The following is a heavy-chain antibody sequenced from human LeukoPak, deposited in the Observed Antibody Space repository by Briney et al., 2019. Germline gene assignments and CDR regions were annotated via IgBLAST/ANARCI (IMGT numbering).Heavy chain of an antibody. J-gene: IGHJ4*02. CDR1: GFTVSSNY. CDR2: ITSGGNT. CDR3: AKYCSGGNCYSGLY. D-gene: IGHD2-15*01. V-gene: IGHV3-53*01. Sequence: GGSLRLSCAASGFTVSSNYMTWVRQAPGKGLQWVSTITSGGNTYYADSVKGRFTISRDNSKNTLYLQMNSLRAEDTAVYYCAKYCSGGNCYSGLYWGQGTLVTVSS.